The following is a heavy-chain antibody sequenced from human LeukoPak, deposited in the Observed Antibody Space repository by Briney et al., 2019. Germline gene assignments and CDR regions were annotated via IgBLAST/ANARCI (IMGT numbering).Heavy chain of an antibody. CDR1: GGSISSSSYY. V-gene: IGHV4-39*07. CDR3: AGGDRPYCSGGSCTDY. Sequence: SETLSLTCTVSGGSISSSSYYWGWIRQPPGKGLEWIGSIYYSGSTYYNPSLKSRVTISVDTSKNQFSLKLSSVTAADTAVYYCAGGDRPYCSGGSCTDYWGQGTLVTVSS. J-gene: IGHJ4*02. CDR2: IYYSGST. D-gene: IGHD2-15*01.